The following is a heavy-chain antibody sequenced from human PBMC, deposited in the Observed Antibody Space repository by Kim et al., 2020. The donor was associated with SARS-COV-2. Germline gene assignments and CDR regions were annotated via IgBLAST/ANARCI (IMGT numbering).Heavy chain of an antibody. V-gene: IGHV3-23*01. CDR3: VTGRGDSRPDCRGAH. D-gene: IGHD2-15*01. CDR2: ITAGGGTT. Sequence: GGSLRLSCAVSGFTFNTYGMAWVRQAPERGPEWVSEITAGGGTTYYADSVKGRFTISRDNSRNTLYLQMGSLRAEDTAVYYCVTGRGDSRPDCRGAHWGQGILVTVSS. J-gene: IGHJ4*02. CDR1: GFTFNTYG.